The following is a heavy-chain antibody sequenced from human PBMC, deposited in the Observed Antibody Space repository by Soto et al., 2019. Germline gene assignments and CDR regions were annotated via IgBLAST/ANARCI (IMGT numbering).Heavy chain of an antibody. D-gene: IGHD3-10*01. J-gene: IGHJ6*02. V-gene: IGHV3-7*01. CDR3: ARRSVRGVRHYYYYGMDV. Sequence: GGSLRLSWAAAGFNFSSYWMSWVRKAPGKGLEWVANIKQDGSEKYYVDSVKGRFTISRDNAKNSLYLQMNSLRAEDTAVYYCARRSVRGVRHYYYYGMDVWGQGTTVTVSS. CDR1: GFNFSSYW. CDR2: IKQDGSEK.